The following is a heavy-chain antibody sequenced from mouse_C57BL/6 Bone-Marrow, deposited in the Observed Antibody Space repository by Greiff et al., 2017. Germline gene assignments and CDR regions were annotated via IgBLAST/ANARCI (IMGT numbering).Heavy chain of an antibody. CDR2: IYPRSGNT. D-gene: IGHD1-1*01. CDR3: AGPHYYGSSYVHFDV. J-gene: IGHJ1*03. Sequence: VQLQQSGAELARPGASVKLSCKASGYTFTSYGISWVKQRTGQGLEWIGEIYPRSGNTYYNEKFKGKATLTADKSSSTAYMEIRSLTSEDSAVYFCAGPHYYGSSYVHFDVWGTGTTVTVSS. CDR1: GYTFTSYG. V-gene: IGHV1-81*01.